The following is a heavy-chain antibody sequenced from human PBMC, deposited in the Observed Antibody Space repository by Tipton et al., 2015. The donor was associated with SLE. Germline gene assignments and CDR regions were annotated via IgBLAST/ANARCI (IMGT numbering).Heavy chain of an antibody. CDR3: ARHEAAPGTAGWFFDL. V-gene: IGHV4-59*08. Sequence: LRLSCTVSGGSLTSYYWSWIRQPPGKGLEWIGEINENGRATYNPSLKSRVTISVGTSRNQLSLNLRSATAADTAVYYCARHEAAPGTAGWFFDLWGRGTLVTVSS. J-gene: IGHJ2*01. CDR2: INENGRA. D-gene: IGHD6-13*01. CDR1: GGSLTSYY.